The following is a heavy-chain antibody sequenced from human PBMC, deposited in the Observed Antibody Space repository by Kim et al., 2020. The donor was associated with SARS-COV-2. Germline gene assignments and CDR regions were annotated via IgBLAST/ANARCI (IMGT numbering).Heavy chain of an antibody. CDR2: YRGST. V-gene: IGHV4-39*01. D-gene: IGHD4-4*01. CDR3: ARHVTD. J-gene: IGHJ4*02. Sequence: YRGSTYSNPSLKSRVTISVDTSKNQFSLKLSSVTAADTAMYYCARHVTDWGQGTLVTVSS.